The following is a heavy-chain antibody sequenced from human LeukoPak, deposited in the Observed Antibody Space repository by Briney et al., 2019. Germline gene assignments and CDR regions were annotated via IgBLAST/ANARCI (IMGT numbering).Heavy chain of an antibody. D-gene: IGHD3-10*01. Sequence: PSETLSLTCTVSGGSISSSSYYWGWIRQHPGKGLEWIGHIYYSGSTYYNPSLKSRATISLDTSKNQFSLKLSSVTAADTAVYFCASRYYYAPYYFDYWGQGTLVTVSS. CDR3: ASRYYYAPYYFDY. V-gene: IGHV4-31*03. CDR1: GGSISSSSYY. J-gene: IGHJ4*02. CDR2: IYYSGST.